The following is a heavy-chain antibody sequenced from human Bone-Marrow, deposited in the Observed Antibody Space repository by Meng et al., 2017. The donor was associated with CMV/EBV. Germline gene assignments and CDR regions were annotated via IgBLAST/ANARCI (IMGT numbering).Heavy chain of an antibody. V-gene: IGHV3-74*01. Sequence: GFTFSSYWMHWVRQGAGKGLVWVSRINMDGSTTNYADSVKGRFTISRDNAKNTLYLQMNSLRSEDAAVYYCTRDDRYCSSANCLFDYWGQGTLVTVSS. D-gene: IGHD2-2*01. J-gene: IGHJ4*02. CDR1: GFTFSSYW. CDR3: TRDDRYCSSANCLFDY. CDR2: INMDGSTT.